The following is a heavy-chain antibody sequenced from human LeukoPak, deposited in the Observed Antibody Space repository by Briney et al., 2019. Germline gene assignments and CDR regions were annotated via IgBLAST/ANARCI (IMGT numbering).Heavy chain of an antibody. V-gene: IGHV3-20*04. J-gene: IGHJ4*02. CDR1: GFIFDDYG. D-gene: IGHD6-19*01. CDR2: INWDGGNT. CDR3: ARGPYSSGSSADY. Sequence: GGSLRLSCAASGFIFDDYGMSWVRQAPGKGLEWVSGINWDGGNTGHVDSVKGRFTISRDNAKNSLYLQMNSLRAEDTAVYYCARGPYSSGSSADYWGQGTLVTVSS.